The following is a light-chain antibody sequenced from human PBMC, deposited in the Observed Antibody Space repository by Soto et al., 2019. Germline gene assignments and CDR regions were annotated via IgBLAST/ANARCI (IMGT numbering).Light chain of an antibody. V-gene: IGKV1D-12*01. J-gene: IGKJ3*01. CDR3: QQGMTSPFS. CDR2: SAS. Sequence: DIQMTQSPSFVSASVGDRVTLTCRASQYISTWLAWYQQRLGEAPRLLIFSASTLKNGIPARFSGSGSGTDFTLPISGLQPEDFATYYCQQGMTSPFSFGPGTKV. CDR1: QYISTW.